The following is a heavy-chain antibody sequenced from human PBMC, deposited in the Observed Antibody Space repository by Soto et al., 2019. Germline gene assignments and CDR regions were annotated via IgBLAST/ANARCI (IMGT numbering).Heavy chain of an antibody. CDR2: INTYNGNS. CDR1: GYTLTNCA. V-gene: IGHV1-18*01. Sequence: QVQLVQSAAEVKKPGASVEVSCKASGYTLTNCAISWVRQAPGQGPEWMGWINTYNGNSSYAQKFQGRVTMTTDTSTITAYMELRSLTSDDTAVYYCSRDGTGGGCFCIYWGQGTLVTVAS. D-gene: IGHD2-15*01. J-gene: IGHJ4*02. CDR3: SRDGTGGGCFCIY.